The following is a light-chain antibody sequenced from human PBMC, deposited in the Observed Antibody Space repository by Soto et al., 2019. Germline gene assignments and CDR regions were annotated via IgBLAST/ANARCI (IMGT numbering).Light chain of an antibody. CDR1: SSDVGGYNY. V-gene: IGLV2-8*01. CDR2: EVF. J-gene: IGLJ1*01. CDR3: SSYAGSNNFDV. Sequence: QSLLTHPPSASWTPGQSATISCTGTSSDVGGYNYVSWYQQHPGKAPKLMIYEVFKRPSGVPDRFSGSKSGNTASLTVPGLQAEDEADYYCSSYAGSNNFDVFGTGTKVTVL.